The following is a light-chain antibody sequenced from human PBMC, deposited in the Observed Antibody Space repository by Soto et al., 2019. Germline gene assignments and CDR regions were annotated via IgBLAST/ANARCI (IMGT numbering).Light chain of an antibody. CDR1: SSDVGSYNY. Sequence: QSALTQPASVSGSPGQSITISCTGASSDVGSYNYVSWYQQHSGKAPKLMIYDVSNRPSGVSNRFSGSKSGNTASLTISELQAEDEADYYCSSYTSSSTPLVFGTGTKVTVL. CDR3: SSYTSSSTPLV. CDR2: DVS. J-gene: IGLJ1*01. V-gene: IGLV2-14*01.